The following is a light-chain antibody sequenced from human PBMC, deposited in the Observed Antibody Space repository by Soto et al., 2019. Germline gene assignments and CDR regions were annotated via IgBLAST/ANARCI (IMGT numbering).Light chain of an antibody. J-gene: IGKJ2*01. CDR2: SAS. CDR3: QQYNTWPPYT. Sequence: EIVMTQSPVTLSVSTGERATLSCRASQSISSNLAWHQQKPGQAPMLLIYSASTRATGVPARFSGSGSGTEFTLTISSLQSEDFAVYYCQQYNTWPPYTFGQGTKVDI. V-gene: IGKV3-15*01. CDR1: QSISSN.